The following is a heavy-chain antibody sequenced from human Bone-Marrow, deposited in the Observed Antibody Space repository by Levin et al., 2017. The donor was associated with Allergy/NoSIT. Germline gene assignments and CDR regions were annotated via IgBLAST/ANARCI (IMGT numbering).Heavy chain of an antibody. CDR1: DSSISNNNW. V-gene: IGHV4-28*01. CDR2: IHYSGST. Sequence: SETLSLTCAVSDSSISNNNWWGWVRQPPGKGLEWIGYIHYSGSTYYNPSLKSRVTMSVDTSNNQFSLKLTSVTAVDTAVYYCARNHFDSDWDFDLWGRGTLVTVSS. J-gene: IGHJ2*01. CDR3: ARNHFDSDWDFDL.